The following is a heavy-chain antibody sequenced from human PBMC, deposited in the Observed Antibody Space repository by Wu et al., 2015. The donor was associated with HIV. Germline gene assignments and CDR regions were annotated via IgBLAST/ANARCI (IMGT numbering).Heavy chain of an antibody. D-gene: IGHD6-19*01. CDR2: VSPYNGNT. V-gene: IGHV1-18*01. CDR1: GYTFINYG. Sequence: QVQLMQSGGEVKRPGASVKVSCKASGYTFINYGIIWVRQVPGQGPEWMGWVSPYNGNTRYGQKFQGRVTMTTETSSTTAYMELRSLRSDDTAVYYCARGAVADAWGKGTTVIVPS. CDR3: ARGAVADA. J-gene: IGHJ6*04.